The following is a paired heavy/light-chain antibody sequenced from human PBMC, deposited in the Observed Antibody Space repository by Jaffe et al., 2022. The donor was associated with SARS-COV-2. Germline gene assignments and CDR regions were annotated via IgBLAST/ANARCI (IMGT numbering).Heavy chain of an antibody. Sequence: QVQLVESGGGVVQPGRSLRLSCEASGFTFSSYAMHWVRQAPGKGLEWVAFISFEGSNKYYADFVKGRFTISRDNSKNTLYLQMNNLRAEDTAVYYCVKDAALNYYYEGGYFDYWGQGTLVTVSS. V-gene: IGHV3-30*04. CDR2: ISFEGSNK. D-gene: IGHD3-22*01. CDR1: GFTFSSYA. J-gene: IGHJ4*02. CDR3: VKDAALNYYYEGGYFDY.
Light chain of an antibody. CDR2: WAS. CDR1: QSVLYSSKNKSY. Sequence: DIVMTQSPDSLAVSLGERATINCKSSQSVLYSSKNKSYLAWYQQKPGQPPKLLIYWASTRESGVPDRFSGSGSGTDFTLTISSLQAEDVAVYYCQQYYSTPPWTFGQGTKVEIK. J-gene: IGKJ1*01. V-gene: IGKV4-1*01. CDR3: QQYYSTPPWT.